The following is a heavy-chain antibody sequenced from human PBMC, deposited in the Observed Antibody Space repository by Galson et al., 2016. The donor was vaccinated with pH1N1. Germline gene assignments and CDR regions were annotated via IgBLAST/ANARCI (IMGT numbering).Heavy chain of an antibody. D-gene: IGHD3-16*02. Sequence: SLRLSCAASGFTFSNYWMHWVRQVPGKGLEWVANIKEDGNEKYYVDSVRGRFTISRDNAKNSLYLQMNSLRDEDTALYYCARAIGSRSSYWGQGTTVTVSS. CDR2: IKEDGNEK. CDR3: ARAIGSRSSY. J-gene: IGHJ4*01. CDR1: GFTFSNYW. V-gene: IGHV3-7*01.